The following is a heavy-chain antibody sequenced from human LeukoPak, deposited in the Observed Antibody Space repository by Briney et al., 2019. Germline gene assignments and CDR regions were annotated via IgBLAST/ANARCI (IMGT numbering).Heavy chain of an antibody. CDR2: IYYSGST. V-gene: IGHV4-39*07. J-gene: IGHJ4*02. Sequence: SETLSLTCTVSGGSISSSSYYWGWIRQSPGKGLEWIGSIYYSGSTYYNPSLKSRVTISVDTSKNQFSLKLSSVTAADTAVYYCARVLFGGVIVIDYWGQGTLVTVSS. CDR1: GGSISSSSYY. D-gene: IGHD3-16*02. CDR3: ARVLFGGVIVIDY.